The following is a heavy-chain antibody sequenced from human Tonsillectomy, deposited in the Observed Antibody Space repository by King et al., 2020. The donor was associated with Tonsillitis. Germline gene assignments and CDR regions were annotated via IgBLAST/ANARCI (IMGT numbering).Heavy chain of an antibody. J-gene: IGHJ5*02. CDR2: IYYSGST. Sequence: QLQESGPGLVKPSETLSLTCTVSGGSISSSSYYWGWIRQPPGKGLEWIGSIYYSGSTYYNPSLKSRVTISVDTSKTQFSLKLSSVTAADTAVYYCARQEPVLTGARNWFDPWGLGTLVTVSS. CDR3: ARQEPVLTGARNWFDP. CDR1: GGSISSSSYY. D-gene: IGHD3-9*01. V-gene: IGHV4-39*01.